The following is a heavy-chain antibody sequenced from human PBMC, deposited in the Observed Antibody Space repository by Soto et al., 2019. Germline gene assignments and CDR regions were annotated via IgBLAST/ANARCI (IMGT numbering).Heavy chain of an antibody. V-gene: IGHV5-10-1*01. CDR1: GYSFAGYW. CDR3: ARQIYDSDTGPNFQYYFDS. D-gene: IGHD3-22*01. CDR2: IDPSDSQT. Sequence: SLKISCKGSGYSFAGYWITWVRQKPGKGLEWMGRIDPSDSQTYYSPSFRGHVTISVTKSITTVFLQWSSLRASDTAMYYCARQIYDSDTGPNFQYYFDSWRPGTPVTVSS. J-gene: IGHJ4*02.